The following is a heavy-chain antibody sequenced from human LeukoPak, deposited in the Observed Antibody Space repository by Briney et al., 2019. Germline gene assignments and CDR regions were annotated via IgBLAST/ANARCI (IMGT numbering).Heavy chain of an antibody. J-gene: IGHJ4*02. D-gene: IGHD3-22*01. V-gene: IGHV3-11*01. CDR1: GFTFSDFY. CDR3: ARPADSSGYFREITLYYFDY. CDR2: ISNSGSTI. Sequence: GGSLRLSCAASGFTFSDFYMTWIRQAPGKGLEWVSYISNSGSTIYYADSVKGRFTTSRDNAKNSLYLQMNSLRAEDTAVYYCARPADSSGYFREITLYYFDYWGQGTLVTVSS.